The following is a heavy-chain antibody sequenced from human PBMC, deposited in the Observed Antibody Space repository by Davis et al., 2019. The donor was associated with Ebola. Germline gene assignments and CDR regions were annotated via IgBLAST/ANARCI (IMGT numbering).Heavy chain of an antibody. D-gene: IGHD3-3*01. V-gene: IGHV3-30*03. J-gene: IGHJ4*02. Sequence: GESLKISCAASGFTFSLCDMSWVRQAPGKGLEWVAVISYDGSNKYYADSVKGRFTISRDNSKNTLYLQMNSLRAEDTAVYYCARDGGWGSLRENLDYWGQGTLVTVSS. CDR2: ISYDGSNK. CDR1: GFTFSLCD. CDR3: ARDGGWGSLRENLDY.